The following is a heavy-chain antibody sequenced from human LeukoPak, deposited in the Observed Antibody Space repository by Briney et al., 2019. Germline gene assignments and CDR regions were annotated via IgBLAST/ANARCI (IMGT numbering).Heavy chain of an antibody. CDR3: AREKCSGGICYSGFDC. CDR1: GGSISSGDYF. V-gene: IGHV4-30-4*01. J-gene: IGHJ4*02. Sequence: PSQTLSLTCTVSGGSISSGDYFWSWIRQPPGKGLEWIGYIYYSGSTYYNSSLKSRVTISIGTSKNQFSLKLSSVTAADTAVYYCAREKCSGGICYSGFDCWGQGTLVTVSS. CDR2: IYYSGST. D-gene: IGHD2-15*01.